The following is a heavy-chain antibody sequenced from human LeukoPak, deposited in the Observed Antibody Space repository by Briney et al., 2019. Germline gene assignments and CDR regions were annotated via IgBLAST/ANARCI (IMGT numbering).Heavy chain of an antibody. D-gene: IGHD3-16*01. V-gene: IGHV3-30*18. J-gene: IGHJ4*02. CDR2: ISYDGSNK. CDR1: GFTFSNYG. Sequence: GGSLRLSCAASGFTFSNYGMHWVRQAPGKGLEWVAVISYDGSNKYYADSVKGRFTISRDNSKNTLYLQMNSLRAGDTAVYYCAKDLERGLRGLPHWGQGTLVTVSS. CDR3: AKDLERGLRGLPH.